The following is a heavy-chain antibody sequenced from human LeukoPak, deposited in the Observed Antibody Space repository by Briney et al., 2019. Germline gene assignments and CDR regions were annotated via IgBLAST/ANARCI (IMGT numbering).Heavy chain of an antibody. CDR2: IYYSGST. D-gene: IGHD4-17*01. CDR1: GGSISSYY. Sequence: PETLCLTCTVSGGSISSYYWSWIRQPPGKGLEWIGYIYYSGSTNYNPSLKSRVTISVDTSKNHFSLKLSSLTAADTAVYYCASLMTTVTGGYFDYWGQGTLVTASS. CDR3: ASLMTTVTGGYFDY. J-gene: IGHJ4*02. V-gene: IGHV4-59*08.